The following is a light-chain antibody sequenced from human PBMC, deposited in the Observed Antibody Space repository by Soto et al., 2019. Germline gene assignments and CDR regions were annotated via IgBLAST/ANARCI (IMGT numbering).Light chain of an antibody. CDR2: DAS. V-gene: IGKV3-11*01. J-gene: IGKJ1*01. Sequence: EIMLTQSPATLSLSPGERATLSCRASQSVSTFVAWYQQKPGQGPRPLIYDASNRATGIPARFSGSGSGTDFTLTISSLEPKDVAVYYCQQRSHWPRTFGQGTKVEIK. CDR3: QQRSHWPRT. CDR1: QSVSTF.